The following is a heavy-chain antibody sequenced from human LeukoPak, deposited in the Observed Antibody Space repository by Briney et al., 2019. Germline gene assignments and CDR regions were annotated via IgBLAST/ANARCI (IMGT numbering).Heavy chain of an antibody. V-gene: IGHV3-48*03. Sequence: PGGSLRLSCAASGFTFSSYEMNWVRQAPGKGLEWVSHISSSRSTIYYADSVKGRFTISRDNAKNSLYLQMNSLRAEDTAVYYCAELGITMIRGVWGKGTTVTISS. CDR1: GFTFSSYE. CDR3: AELGITMIRGV. D-gene: IGHD3-10*01. J-gene: IGHJ6*04. CDR2: ISSSRSTI.